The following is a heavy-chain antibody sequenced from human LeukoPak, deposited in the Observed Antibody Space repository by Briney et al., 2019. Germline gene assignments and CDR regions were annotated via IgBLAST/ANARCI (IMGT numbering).Heavy chain of an antibody. V-gene: IGHV3-21*01. D-gene: IGHD2/OR15-2a*01. Sequence: GGSLRLSCAASGFTLSSYSMNWVRQAPGKGLEWVSSISSSSTYINYVDSVKGRFTISRDNSKNTLYLQMSSLRAEDTAVYYCARFSEVYYYLDVWGTGTTVTVSS. CDR1: GFTLSSYS. CDR3: ARFSEVYYYLDV. CDR2: ISSSSTYI. J-gene: IGHJ6*03.